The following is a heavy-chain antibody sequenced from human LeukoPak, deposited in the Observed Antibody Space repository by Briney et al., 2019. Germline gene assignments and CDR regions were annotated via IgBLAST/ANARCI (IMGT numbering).Heavy chain of an antibody. CDR2: ISGSGGST. J-gene: IGHJ4*02. CDR1: GFTFSSYA. Sequence: GGSLRLSCAASGFTFSSYAMSWVRQAPGKGLEWVSAISGSGGSTYYADSVKGRFTFSRDNSKNTLHLQMNSLRAEDTAVYYCVRGLDYFDYWGQGTLVTVSS. D-gene: IGHD6-6*01. V-gene: IGHV3-23*01. CDR3: VRGLDYFDY.